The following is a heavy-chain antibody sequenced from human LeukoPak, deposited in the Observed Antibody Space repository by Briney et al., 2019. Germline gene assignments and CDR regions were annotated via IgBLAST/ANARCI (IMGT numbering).Heavy chain of an antibody. Sequence: SETLSLTCTVSGGSISSSSYYWGWIRQPPGKGLEWIGSIYYSGSTYYNPSLKSRVTISVDTSKNQFSLKLSSVTAADTAVYYCARVITIFGVAPSGYFDYWGQGTLVTVSS. CDR2: IYYSGST. D-gene: IGHD3-3*01. CDR3: ARVITIFGVAPSGYFDY. V-gene: IGHV4-39*07. CDR1: GGSISSSSYY. J-gene: IGHJ4*02.